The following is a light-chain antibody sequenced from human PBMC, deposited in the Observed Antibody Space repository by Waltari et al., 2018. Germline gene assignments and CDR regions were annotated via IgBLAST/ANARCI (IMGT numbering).Light chain of an antibody. CDR3: QSYDTSLSVV. CDR2: GVN. V-gene: IGLV1-40*01. Sequence: QSVLTQPPSVSGAPGQRVTISCTGGGSNIGAGYDYNWYRQPPGKSPELLIYGVNNRPSGAPDRFFGSLSGTSASLAITGLQAEDEADYYCQSYDTSLSVVFGGGTKLTV. J-gene: IGLJ2*01. CDR1: GSNIGAGYD.